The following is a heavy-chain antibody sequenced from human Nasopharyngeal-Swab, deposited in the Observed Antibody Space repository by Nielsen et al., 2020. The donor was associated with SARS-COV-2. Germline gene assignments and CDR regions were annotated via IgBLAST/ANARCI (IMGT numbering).Heavy chain of an antibody. CDR2: ISGSGGST. J-gene: IGHJ3*02. D-gene: IGHD3-22*01. Sequence: GESLKISCAASGFTFSSYAMSWVRQAPGKGLEWVSAISGSGGSTYYADSVKGRFTISRDNSKNTLYLQMNSLRAEDTAVYYCAKDHGHDSIPDAFDIWGQGTMVTVSS. CDR3: AKDHGHDSIPDAFDI. CDR1: GFTFSSYA. V-gene: IGHV3-23*01.